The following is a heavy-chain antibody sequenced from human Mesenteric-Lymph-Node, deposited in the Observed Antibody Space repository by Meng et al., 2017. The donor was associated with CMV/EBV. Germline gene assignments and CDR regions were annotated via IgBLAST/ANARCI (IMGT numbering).Heavy chain of an antibody. CDR1: GFSFSDYH. CDR2: ISGSAAGI. CDR3: ARDREKQQLIRYYGMDV. Sequence: GESLKISCAASGFSFSDYHMSWIRQAPGKGLEWISHISGSAAGIDYADSVKGRFTISRDNAGNSLYLQMNSLRAEDTAVYYCARDREKQQLIRYYGMDVWGQGTTVTVSS. J-gene: IGHJ6*02. D-gene: IGHD6-13*01. V-gene: IGHV3-11*04.